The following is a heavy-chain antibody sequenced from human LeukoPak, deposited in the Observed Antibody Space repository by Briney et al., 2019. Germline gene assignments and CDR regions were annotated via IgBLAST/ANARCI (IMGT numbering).Heavy chain of an antibody. D-gene: IGHD3-3*01. Sequence: EASVTVSCKASGYTFTGYYVHWVRQAPGQRLEWMGWINAGNGNTKYSQKFQGRITITRDTSASTAYMELSSLRSEDTAVYYCARDFWSGYYSDWFDPWGQGTLVTVSS. J-gene: IGHJ5*02. CDR2: INAGNGNT. CDR1: GYTFTGYY. CDR3: ARDFWSGYYSDWFDP. V-gene: IGHV1-3*01.